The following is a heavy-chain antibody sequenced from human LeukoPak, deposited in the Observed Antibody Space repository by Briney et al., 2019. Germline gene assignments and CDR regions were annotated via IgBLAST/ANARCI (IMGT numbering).Heavy chain of an antibody. J-gene: IGHJ4*02. V-gene: IGHV4-39*01. CDR2: IHYTGST. Sequence: SETLSLTCTVSGDSIRSSAYYWGWIRQPPGKGLEWIGSIHYTGSTYYKPSLKSRVTISVDTSKNIFSLKLSSVTAADTAVYSCASHRGQWELPRYYFDDWGQGTLVTVSS. CDR3: ASHRGQWELPRYYFDD. D-gene: IGHD1-26*01. CDR1: GDSIRSSAYY.